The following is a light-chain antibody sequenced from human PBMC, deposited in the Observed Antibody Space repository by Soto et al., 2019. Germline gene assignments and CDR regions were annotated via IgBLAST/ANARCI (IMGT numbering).Light chain of an antibody. J-gene: IGKJ4*01. V-gene: IGKV3D-15*01. CDR1: QSVSNN. CDR2: GAS. Sequence: EIVMTQSPATLYVSPGERATLSCRASQSVSNNLAWYQQKPGQAPRLLIYGASTRATGIPARFSGSGSGTEFTLTFSSLQSEDFAVYYCQQYNNWPPLTFGGGTKVEIK. CDR3: QQYNNWPPLT.